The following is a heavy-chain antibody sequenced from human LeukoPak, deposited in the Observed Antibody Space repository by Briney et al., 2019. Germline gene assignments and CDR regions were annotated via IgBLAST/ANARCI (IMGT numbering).Heavy chain of an antibody. V-gene: IGHV4-59*01. J-gene: IGHJ3*02. CDR3: AATYYYDSGYDI. Sequence: SETLSLTCTVSGGSISSYYWSWIRQPPGKGLEWIGYIYYSGNTKYNPSLKSRVTISVDTSKSQFPLKLSSVTAADRAVYYCAATYYYDSGYDIWGQGQWSPSLQ. D-gene: IGHD3-22*01. CDR2: IYYSGNT. CDR1: GGSISSYY.